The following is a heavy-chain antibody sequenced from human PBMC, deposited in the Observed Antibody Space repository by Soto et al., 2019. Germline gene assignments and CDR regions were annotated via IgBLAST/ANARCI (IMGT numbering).Heavy chain of an antibody. D-gene: IGHD5-12*01. J-gene: IGHJ4*02. Sequence: QVQLVQSGAEEKKPGASVKVSCKASGYTFTNYAMHWVRQAPGQRLEWMGWINAGNGNTKYSQKFQGRVTITRDTSASPAYMELSSLRSEDTAVYYSARVSGYYLPDYWGQGTLVTVSS. V-gene: IGHV1-3*05. CDR2: INAGNGNT. CDR1: GYTFTNYA. CDR3: ARVSGYYLPDY.